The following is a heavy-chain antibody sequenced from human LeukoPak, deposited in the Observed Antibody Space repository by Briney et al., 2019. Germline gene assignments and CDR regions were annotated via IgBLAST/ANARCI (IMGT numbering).Heavy chain of an antibody. J-gene: IGHJ6*02. Sequence: GGSLRLSCAASGFTFSSYAMNWVRQAPGKGLEWVSGISGSGGSTYYADSVKGRFTISRDNSKNTLYLQMNSLRAEDTAVYYCAKLRNTYYYYAMDVWGQGTTVTVSS. V-gene: IGHV3-23*01. D-gene: IGHD1-14*01. CDR3: AKLRNTYYYYAMDV. CDR1: GFTFSSYA. CDR2: ISGSGGST.